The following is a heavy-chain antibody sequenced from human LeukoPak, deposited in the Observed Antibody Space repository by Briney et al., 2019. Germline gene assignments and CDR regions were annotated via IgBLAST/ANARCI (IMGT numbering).Heavy chain of an antibody. V-gene: IGHV3-48*03. Sequence: GGSLRLSCAASGFTFSSYEMNWVRQAPGEWLEWVSYIASGGGANRFYSESVKGRFTISRDNAKNSLYLHMNSLRAEDTGVYYCARIGTTTWGPAGLDVWGQGTTVTVSS. CDR3: ARIGTTTWGPAGLDV. CDR1: GFTFSSYE. D-gene: IGHD2/OR15-2a*01. CDR2: IASGGGANR. J-gene: IGHJ6*02.